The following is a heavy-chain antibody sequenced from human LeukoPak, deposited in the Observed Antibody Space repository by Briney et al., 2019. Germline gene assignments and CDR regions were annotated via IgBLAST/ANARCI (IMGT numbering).Heavy chain of an antibody. J-gene: IGHJ5*02. V-gene: IGHV4-34*01. Sequence: SETLSLTCAVYGGSFSGYYWSWIRQPPGKGLEWIGEINHSGSTNYNPSLKSRVTISVDTSKNQFSLKLSSVTAADTAVYYCARQFQGYCSSTSCYEGFWFDPWGQGTLVTVSS. CDR1: GGSFSGYY. CDR3: ARQFQGYCSSTSCYEGFWFDP. D-gene: IGHD2-2*01. CDR2: INHSGST.